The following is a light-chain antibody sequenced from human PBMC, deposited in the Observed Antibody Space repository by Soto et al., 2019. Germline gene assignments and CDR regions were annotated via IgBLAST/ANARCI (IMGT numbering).Light chain of an antibody. Sequence: EIVLTQSSGTLSLSTGERATLSCRASQSVRSNYLAWYLQRHGQAPRLVIYAASTRATGIPDRFSGSGSGTEFNLTISRLETEDFAVYYCQQYGSSSWTFGQGTKVDIK. CDR1: QSVRSNY. V-gene: IGKV3-20*01. J-gene: IGKJ1*01. CDR2: AAS. CDR3: QQYGSSSWT.